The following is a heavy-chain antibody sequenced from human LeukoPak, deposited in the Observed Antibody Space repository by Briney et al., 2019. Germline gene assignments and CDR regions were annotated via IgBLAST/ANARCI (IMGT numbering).Heavy chain of an antibody. Sequence: GGSLRLSCAASGFTFSSYWMHWVRQAPGKGLVWDSRINSDGSSTSYADSVKGRFTISRDNAKNTLYLQMNSLRAEDTAVYYCARYWDYYDSSGSFWGQRTMATVSS. CDR2: INSDGSST. D-gene: IGHD3-22*01. CDR3: ARYWDYYDSSGSF. CDR1: GFTFSSYW. J-gene: IGHJ3*01. V-gene: IGHV3-74*01.